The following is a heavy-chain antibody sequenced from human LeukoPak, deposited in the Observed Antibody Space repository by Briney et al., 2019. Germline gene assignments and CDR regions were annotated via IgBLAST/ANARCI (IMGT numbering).Heavy chain of an antibody. CDR3: ARCSEAAAGPAASYYYYGMDV. J-gene: IGHJ6*02. D-gene: IGHD6-13*01. CDR1: GGSISSYY. CDR2: IYYSGST. Sequence: SETLSLTCTVSGGSISSYYWSWIRQPPGKGLEWIGYIYYSGSTNYNPSLKSRVTISVDTSKNQFSLKLSSVTAADTAVYYCARCSEAAAGPAASYYYYGMDVWGQGTTVTVSS. V-gene: IGHV4-59*08.